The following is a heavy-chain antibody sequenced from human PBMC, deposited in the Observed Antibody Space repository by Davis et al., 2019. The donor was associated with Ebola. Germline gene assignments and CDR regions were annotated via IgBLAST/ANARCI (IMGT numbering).Heavy chain of an antibody. CDR3: ARYYYGSRSYPMDV. V-gene: IGHV3-53*04. J-gene: IGHJ4*02. CDR2: IYSGGST. D-gene: IGHD3-10*01. Sequence: GGSLRPSCPPPGFTVSSNYMSWVRQAPGKGLEWVSVIYSGGSTYYADSVKGRFTISRHNSKNTLYLQMNSLRAEDTAVYYCARYYYGSRSYPMDVWGQGTLVTVSS. CDR1: GFTVSSNY.